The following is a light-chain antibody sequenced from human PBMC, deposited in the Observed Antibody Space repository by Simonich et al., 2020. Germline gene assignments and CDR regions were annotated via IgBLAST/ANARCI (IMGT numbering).Light chain of an antibody. J-gene: IGKJ2*01. CDR3: QQYYSTPPMYT. CDR1: QSVLTSSNNKNY. CDR2: WAS. Sequence: DIVMTQSPDSLAVSLGERATINCKSSQSVLTSSNNKNYLAWYQQKPGQPPKLIIYWASTRESGVPDRFSGSGSGTDFTLTISSLQAEDVAVYYCQQYYSTPPMYTFGQGTKLEIK. V-gene: IGKV4-1*01.